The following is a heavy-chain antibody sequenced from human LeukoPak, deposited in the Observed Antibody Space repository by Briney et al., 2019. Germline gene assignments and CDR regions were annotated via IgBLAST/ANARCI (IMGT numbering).Heavy chain of an antibody. CDR2: IYYSGST. CDR3: ARQVDTAMIYYYMDV. V-gene: IGHV4-39*01. CDR1: GGPISSSSYY. J-gene: IGHJ6*03. Sequence: PSETLSLTCTVSGGPISSSSYYWGWIRQPPGKELEWIGNIYYSGSTYYNPSLKSRVTISVDTSQNQFSLSLSSVTAADTAVYYCARQVDTAMIYYYMDVWGKGTTVTVSS. D-gene: IGHD5-18*01.